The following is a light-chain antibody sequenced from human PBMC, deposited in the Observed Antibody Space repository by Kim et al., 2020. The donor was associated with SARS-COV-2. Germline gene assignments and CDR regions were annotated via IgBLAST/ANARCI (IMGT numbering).Light chain of an antibody. Sequence: PGQSARITCSGDTLPKQYAYWYQQKPGQAPVLVIYKDSERPSGIPERFSGSSSGTTVTLSITGVQAEDEADYYCQSADSSGAYKVFGGGTQLTVL. J-gene: IGLJ3*02. CDR3: QSADSSGAYKV. CDR1: TLPKQY. V-gene: IGLV3-25*03. CDR2: KDS.